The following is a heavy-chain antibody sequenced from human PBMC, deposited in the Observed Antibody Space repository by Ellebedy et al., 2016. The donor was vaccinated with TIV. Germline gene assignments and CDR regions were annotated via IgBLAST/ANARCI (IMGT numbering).Heavy chain of an antibody. V-gene: IGHV3-23*01. CDR3: AKGRGGGSDSSAPRYYFDY. Sequence: PGGSLRLSCAASGFTFSSYAMSWVRQAPGKGLECVSCISSGSSPIYYADSVKGRVTISRDNSKNTLYLQMNSRIAEDTAVYYCAKGRGGGSDSSAPRYYFDYWGLGTLVTVSS. D-gene: IGHD3-22*01. CDR2: ISSGSSPI. J-gene: IGHJ4*02. CDR1: GFTFSSYA.